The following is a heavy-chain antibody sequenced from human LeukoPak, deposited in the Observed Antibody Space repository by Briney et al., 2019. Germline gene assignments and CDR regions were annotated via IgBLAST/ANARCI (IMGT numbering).Heavy chain of an antibody. D-gene: IGHD2/OR15-2a*01. CDR1: GFTFSSNY. J-gene: IGHJ4*02. V-gene: IGHV3-53*01. Sequence: GGSLRLSCAASGFTFSSNYMSWVRQAPGKGLEWVSVIYSGGGTYYADSVKARFTISRDNSKNTLYLQMNSLRAEDTAVCYCARGLDVSYFDYWGQGTLVTVSS. CDR3: ARGLDVSYFDY. CDR2: IYSGGGT.